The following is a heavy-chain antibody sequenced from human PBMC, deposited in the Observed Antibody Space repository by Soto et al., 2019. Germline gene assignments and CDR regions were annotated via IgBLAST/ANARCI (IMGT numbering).Heavy chain of an antibody. D-gene: IGHD4-17*01. J-gene: IGHJ4*02. CDR2: IYYSGST. CDR1: GGSISSYY. V-gene: IGHV4-59*01. Sequence: QVQLQESGPGLVKPSETLSLTCTVSGGSISSYYWSWNRQPPGKGLEWIGYIYYSGSTNYNPSLKSRVTISVDTSKNQFSLKLSSVTAADTAVYYCAREGELGYGDYSFDYWGQGTLVTVSS. CDR3: AREGELGYGDYSFDY.